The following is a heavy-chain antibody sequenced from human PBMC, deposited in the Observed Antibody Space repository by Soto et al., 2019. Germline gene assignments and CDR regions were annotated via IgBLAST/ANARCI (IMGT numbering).Heavy chain of an antibody. Sequence: QVQLVQSGAEVKKPGSSVKVSCKASGGTFSSYAISWVRQAPGQGLEWMGGIIPIFGTANYAQKFQGRVTITADESTSTAYMVLSSLRSEDTAVYYCASEDCSGGSCYSHYYYGMDVWGQGTTVTVSS. CDR1: GGTFSSYA. V-gene: IGHV1-69*01. CDR2: IIPIFGTA. J-gene: IGHJ6*02. CDR3: ASEDCSGGSCYSHYYYGMDV. D-gene: IGHD2-15*01.